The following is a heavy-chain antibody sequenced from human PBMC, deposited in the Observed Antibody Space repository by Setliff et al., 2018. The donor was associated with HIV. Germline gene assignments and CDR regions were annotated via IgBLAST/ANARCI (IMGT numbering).Heavy chain of an antibody. CDR1: GDFISSDYY. Sequence: SETLSLTCTVSGDFISSDYYWSWIRQPPGKGLEWIGSIYYSGSTNYNPSLKSRVTISVDTSKNQFSLKLSPVTAADTAVHYCARRPYYFDSWGQGTLVTVSS. CDR3: ARRPYYFDS. D-gene: IGHD6-6*01. V-gene: IGHV4-38-2*02. CDR2: IYYSGST. J-gene: IGHJ4*02.